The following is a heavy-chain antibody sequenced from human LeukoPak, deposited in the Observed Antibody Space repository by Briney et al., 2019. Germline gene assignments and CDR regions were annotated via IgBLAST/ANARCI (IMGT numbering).Heavy chain of an antibody. CDR3: ATGKRYSSSWYIDY. D-gene: IGHD6-13*01. V-gene: IGHV1-24*01. Sequence: SSVKVSCKVSVYTLTELSMHLVQQAPGNGLEWTGGFDPEDGETIYAQKFQGRVTMTEDTSTDTAYMELSSLRSEDTAVYYCATGKRYSSSWYIDYWGQGTLVTVSS. CDR1: VYTLTELS. CDR2: FDPEDGET. J-gene: IGHJ4*02.